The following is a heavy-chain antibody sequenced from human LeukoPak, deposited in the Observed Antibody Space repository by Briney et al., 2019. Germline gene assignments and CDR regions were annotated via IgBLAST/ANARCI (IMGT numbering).Heavy chain of an antibody. J-gene: IGHJ2*01. Sequence: PSETLSLTCAVSGGSISSGGYSWSWIRQPPGKGLEWIGYIYHSGSTYYNPSLKSRVTISVDRSNNQFSLKLSSVTAADTAVYYCARRGTQYYWYFDLWGRGTLVTVSS. D-gene: IGHD2-15*01. CDR2: IYHSGST. V-gene: IGHV4-30-2*01. CDR1: GGSISSGGYS. CDR3: ARRGTQYYWYFDL.